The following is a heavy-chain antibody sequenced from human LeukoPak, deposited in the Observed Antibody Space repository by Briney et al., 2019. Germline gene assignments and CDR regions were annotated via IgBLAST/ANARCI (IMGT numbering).Heavy chain of an antibody. CDR3: ARALDILVVPGADNWLDP. CDR1: GGTFNNYA. D-gene: IGHD2-2*01. J-gene: IGHJ5*02. Sequence: SVKVSCKASGGTFNNYAITWLRQAPGQGLEWMGGIIPIFGTTNYAQKFQGRVTINADESTDTANMELSSLRSEDTAVYYCARALDILVVPGADNWLDPWGQGTLVTVSS. V-gene: IGHV1-69*01. CDR2: IIPIFGTT.